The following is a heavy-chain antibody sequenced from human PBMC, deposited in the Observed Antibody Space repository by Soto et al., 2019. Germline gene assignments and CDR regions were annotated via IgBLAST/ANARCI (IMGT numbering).Heavy chain of an antibody. Sequence: QVQLVESGGGVVQPGTSLRLSCEASGFTFSSYGIHWVRHAPGKGLEWVAVIWHDGSYKYYADYVKGRFTISRDNSKNTLYLEMNSLRAEDTAIYYCARDVKAVAGLDLWGQGTLVSVS. J-gene: IGHJ5*02. CDR1: GFTFSSYG. CDR3: ARDVKAVAGLDL. D-gene: IGHD6-19*01. V-gene: IGHV3-33*01. CDR2: IWHDGSYK.